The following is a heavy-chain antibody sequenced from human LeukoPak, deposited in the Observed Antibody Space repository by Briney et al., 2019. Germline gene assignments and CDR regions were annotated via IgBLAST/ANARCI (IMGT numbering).Heavy chain of an antibody. Sequence: GASVKVSCKASGYTFTTYYIHWVRQAPGQGLEWMGWISPNSGGTNYAQNFQGRVTLTRDTSITTAYMELSRLTSDDAAVYYCAKVGGYRFGHGDYWGQGTLVTVSS. CDR2: ISPNSGGT. CDR3: AKVGGYRFGHGDY. V-gene: IGHV1-2*02. D-gene: IGHD5-18*01. J-gene: IGHJ4*02. CDR1: GYTFTTYY.